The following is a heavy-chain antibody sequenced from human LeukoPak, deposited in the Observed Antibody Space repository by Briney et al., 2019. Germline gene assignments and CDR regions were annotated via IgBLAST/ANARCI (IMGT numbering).Heavy chain of an antibody. CDR1: GFTFSSYV. Sequence: PGGSLRLSCAASGFTFSSYVMSWVRQAPGKGLEWVSSISGSGGSTYYADSVKGRFTISRDNSKNMLYLQMNSLRAEDTAVYYCAKDIGWLASYYFDYWGQGTLVTVSS. CDR2: ISGSGGST. V-gene: IGHV3-23*01. CDR3: AKDIGWLASYYFDY. J-gene: IGHJ4*02. D-gene: IGHD6-19*01.